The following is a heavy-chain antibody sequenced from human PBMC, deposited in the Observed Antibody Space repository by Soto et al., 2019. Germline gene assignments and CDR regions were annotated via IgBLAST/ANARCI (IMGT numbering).Heavy chain of an antibody. CDR3: AKGREHTMFGVDTLFDY. V-gene: IGHV3-33*06. CDR2: IWYDGSNT. CDR1: GFSFSTYG. Sequence: QVQLVESGGGVVRPGRSLRLACAASGFSFSTYGMHWVRQAPGKGLQWVAVIWYDGSNTYYADSVKGRFTISRDNSKNTLYLQMKNLRVEDTAIYYCAKGREHTMFGVDTLFDYWGQGTLLTVSS. J-gene: IGHJ4*02. D-gene: IGHD3-3*01.